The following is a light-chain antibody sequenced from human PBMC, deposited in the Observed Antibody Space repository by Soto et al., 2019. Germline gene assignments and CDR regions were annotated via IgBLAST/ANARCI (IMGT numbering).Light chain of an antibody. V-gene: IGKV4-1*01. Sequence: DIVMTQSPDSLAVSLGERATINCKSSQSVLYSSNNKNYLAWYQQKPGQPPKLLIYWASTRKSGVPDRFSGSGYGTDFTLTISSLRAEDVAVYYCQQYYSTLITCGQGTRLGIK. CDR1: QSVLYSSNNKNY. CDR3: QQYYSTLIT. J-gene: IGKJ5*01. CDR2: WAS.